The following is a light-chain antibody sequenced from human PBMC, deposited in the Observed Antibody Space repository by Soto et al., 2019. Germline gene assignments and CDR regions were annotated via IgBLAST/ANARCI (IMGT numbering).Light chain of an antibody. V-gene: IGKV3-15*01. J-gene: IGKJ2*03. CDR2: GAS. CDR1: QDVSTN. CDR3: QHYNNWPPYS. Sequence: ETVMTQSPDTLSVSPGESATLSCRASQDVSTNLAWFHHKPGQTPRLVLYGASKRANGIPARFSGSGSGRHFTLTISSLQSEDFGVYYCQHYNNWPPYSFGQGTKVDIK.